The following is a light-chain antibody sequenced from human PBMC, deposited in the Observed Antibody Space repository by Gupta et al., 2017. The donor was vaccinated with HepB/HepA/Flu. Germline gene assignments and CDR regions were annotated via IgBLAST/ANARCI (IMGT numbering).Light chain of an antibody. CDR3: YSTESSGNNRV. Sequence: SYELTQPPSVSVCPCRTARITCSGDAVRKKYDFWYHQKAAQTPVLVIYEESKRRSGIPARFSGSSSGTKATLTTSGAQVEDEADYYCYSTESSGNNRVFGGGTKLTVL. CDR1: AVRKKY. V-gene: IGLV3-10*01. CDR2: EES. J-gene: IGLJ3*02.